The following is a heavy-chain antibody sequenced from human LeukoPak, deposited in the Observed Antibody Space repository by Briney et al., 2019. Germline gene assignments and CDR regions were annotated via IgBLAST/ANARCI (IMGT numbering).Heavy chain of an antibody. Sequence: GGSLRLSCAASGFTFSSSGMHWVRQAPGKGLEWVAVISYDGSNKYYADSVKGRFTISRDNSKNTLYLQMNSLRAEDTAVYYCAREREGSIAVAGTNHYYYGMDVWGQGTTVTVSS. CDR1: GFTFSSSG. CDR3: AREREGSIAVAGTNHYYYGMDV. D-gene: IGHD6-19*01. V-gene: IGHV3-30*19. J-gene: IGHJ6*02. CDR2: ISYDGSNK.